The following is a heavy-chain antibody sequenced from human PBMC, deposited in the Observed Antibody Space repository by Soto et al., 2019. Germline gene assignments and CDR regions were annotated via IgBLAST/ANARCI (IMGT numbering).Heavy chain of an antibody. CDR1: GFTFSSYA. Sequence: QVQLVESGGGVVQPGRSLRLSCAASGFTFSSYAMHWVRQAPGKGLEWVAVISYDGSNKYYADSVKGRFTISRDNSKNTLYLQMNSLRAEDTAVYYCARGGYNWNSGGFDYWGQGTLVTVSS. V-gene: IGHV3-30-3*01. CDR2: ISYDGSNK. D-gene: IGHD1-20*01. CDR3: ARGGYNWNSGGFDY. J-gene: IGHJ4*02.